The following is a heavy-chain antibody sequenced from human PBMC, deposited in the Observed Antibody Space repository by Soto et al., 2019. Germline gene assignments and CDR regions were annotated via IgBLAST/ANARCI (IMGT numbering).Heavy chain of an antibody. CDR2: IYYSGTT. Sequence: QLQLQESGPGLVKPSETLSLTCTVSGGSIGSSRYYWGWIRQPPGKGLEWIGSIYYSGTTLYQPSIKSRVTVSVDTSKNQCSLKLNSVTASDTAVYYCARQFDTWCQRTLVTVSS. V-gene: IGHV4-39*01. CDR3: ARQFDT. J-gene: IGHJ5*02. CDR1: GGSIGSSRYY.